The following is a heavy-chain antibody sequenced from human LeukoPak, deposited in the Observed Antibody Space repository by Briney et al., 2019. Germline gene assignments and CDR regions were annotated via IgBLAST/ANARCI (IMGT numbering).Heavy chain of an antibody. CDR2: VKYDGSTT. V-gene: IGHV3-74*01. CDR3: ARDLNWLLFDY. CDR1: GFTFSAYW. D-gene: IGHD3/OR15-3a*01. Sequence: GGSLRLSCAASGFTFSAYWMHWVRHAPGKGLVWVSRVKYDGSTTAYADSVKGRFTISRDNTRNILYLEMNSLRVEDTAVYYCARDLNWLLFDYWGQGAVDPVFS. J-gene: IGHJ4*02.